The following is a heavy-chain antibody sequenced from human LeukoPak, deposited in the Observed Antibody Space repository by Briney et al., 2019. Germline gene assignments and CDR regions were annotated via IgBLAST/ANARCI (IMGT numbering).Heavy chain of an antibody. CDR1: GFTFSSYG. J-gene: IGHJ4*02. D-gene: IGHD2-15*01. V-gene: IGHV3-30*02. CDR3: AKLATLETDFDY. CDR2: IRYDGSNK. Sequence: GGSLRLSCAASGFTFSSYGMHWVRQAPGKGLEWVAFIRYDGSNKYYADSVKGRFTISRDNSKNTLYLQMNSLRAEDTAVYYCAKLATLETDFDYWGQGTLDTVSS.